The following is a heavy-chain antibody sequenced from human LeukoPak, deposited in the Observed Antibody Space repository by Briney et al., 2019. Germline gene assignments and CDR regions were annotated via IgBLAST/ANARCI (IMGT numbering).Heavy chain of an antibody. CDR3: AKGRRAPLVGTITKSWIDY. CDR2: IQSFGSNK. V-gene: IGHV3-30*02. D-gene: IGHD1-7*01. CDR1: GFTFSSYG. J-gene: IGHJ4*02. Sequence: GGSLRLSCAASGFTFSSYGMHWLRHAPGKGLAWVSFIQSFGSNKFHADSVKGRFTISRDNSKSTLYLQMNSLRAEDTAVYYCAKGRRAPLVGTITKSWIDYWGQGTLVTVSS.